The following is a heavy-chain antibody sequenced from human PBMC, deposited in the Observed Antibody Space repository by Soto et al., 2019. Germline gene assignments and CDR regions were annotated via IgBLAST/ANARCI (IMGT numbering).Heavy chain of an antibody. CDR3: VRVAIDYYFDY. CDR1: GFTFSDHY. J-gene: IGHJ4*02. V-gene: IGHV3-72*01. Sequence: EVQLVESGGGSVQPGGSLRLSCAASGFTFSDHYMDWVRQAPGKGLEWVGRTRNKANSYTTEYAASVKGRFTISRDDSKNSLYLQMNSLKTEDTAVYYCVRVAIDYYFDYWGQGTLVTVSS. CDR2: TRNKANSYTT. D-gene: IGHD3-9*01.